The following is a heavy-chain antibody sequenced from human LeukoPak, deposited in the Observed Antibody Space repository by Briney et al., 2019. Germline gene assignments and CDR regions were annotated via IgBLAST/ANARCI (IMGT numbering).Heavy chain of an antibody. Sequence: ASVKVSCMGSGYTLTSYGISWVRQAPGQGLEWMGWISAYNGNTNYAQKLQGRVTMTTDTSTSTAYMELRSLRSDDTAVYYCARGGFSSSWYPYYFDYWGQGTLVTVSS. CDR1: GYTLTSYG. V-gene: IGHV1-18*01. J-gene: IGHJ4*02. CDR3: ARGGFSSSWYPYYFDY. D-gene: IGHD6-13*01. CDR2: ISAYNGNT.